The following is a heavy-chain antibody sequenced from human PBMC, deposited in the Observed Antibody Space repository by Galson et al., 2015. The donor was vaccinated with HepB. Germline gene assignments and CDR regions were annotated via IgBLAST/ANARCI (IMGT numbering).Heavy chain of an antibody. V-gene: IGHV3-21*01. CDR3: SVKRQRDGYYYFDY. J-gene: IGHJ4*02. D-gene: IGHD5-24*01. Sequence: SLRLSCAASGFTFSSYSMNWVRQAPGKGLEWVSSISSSSSYIYYADSVKGRFTISRDNAKNSLYLQMNSLRAEDTAVYYCSVKRQRDGYYYFDYWGQGTLVTVSS. CDR2: ISSSSSYI. CDR1: GFTFSSYS.